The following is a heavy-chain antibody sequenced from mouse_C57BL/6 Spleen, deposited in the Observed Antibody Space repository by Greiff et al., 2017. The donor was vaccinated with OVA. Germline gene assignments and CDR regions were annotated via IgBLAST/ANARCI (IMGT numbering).Heavy chain of an antibody. D-gene: IGHD1-1*01. Sequence: QVQLQQPGAELVKPGASVKLSCKASGYTFTSYWMHWVQQRPGRGLEWIGRIDPTRGGPQYNEKFTIQATLPVDKPSSTAYMQRSSLTSEDSAVYYCASVITTGVDWYFDVWGTGTTVTGSS. CDR1: GYTFTSYW. J-gene: IGHJ1*03. V-gene: IGHV1-72*01. CDR2: IDPTRGGP. CDR3: ASVITTGVDWYFDV.